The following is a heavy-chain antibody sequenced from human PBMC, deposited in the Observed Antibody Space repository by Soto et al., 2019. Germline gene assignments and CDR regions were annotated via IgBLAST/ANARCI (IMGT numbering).Heavy chain of an antibody. CDR2: IYHNGNT. J-gene: IGHJ4*02. D-gene: IGHD3-10*01. CDR3: ARVDGSGTYSLFVS. CDR1: GASVSSGSEF. Sequence: SETLSLTCSVSGASVSSGSEFWSWIRQPPGKGLEWIGYIYHNGNTNYSPSLKSRVTVSLDTSKNQFSLKLSSVTAADTAVYYCARVDGSGTYSLFVSWGQGTLVTVSS. V-gene: IGHV4-61*01.